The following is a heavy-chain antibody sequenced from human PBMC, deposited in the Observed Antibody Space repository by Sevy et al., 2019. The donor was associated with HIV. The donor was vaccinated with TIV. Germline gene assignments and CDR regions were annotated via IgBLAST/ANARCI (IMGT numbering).Heavy chain of an antibody. V-gene: IGHV1-18*04. CDR1: GYTFTSYG. CDR3: ARRYCSGGSCQFDP. D-gene: IGHD2-15*01. Sequence: ASVKVSCKASGYTFTSYGISWVRQAPGQGLEWMGWISAYNGNTNYAQKLQGRVTMTTDTSTSTAYMELRSLSSDDTAVYYCARRYCSGGSCQFDPWGQGTLVTVSS. J-gene: IGHJ5*02. CDR2: ISAYNGNT.